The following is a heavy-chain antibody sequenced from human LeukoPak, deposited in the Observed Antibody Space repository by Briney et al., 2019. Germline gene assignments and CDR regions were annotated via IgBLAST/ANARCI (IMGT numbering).Heavy chain of an antibody. D-gene: IGHD5-18*01. J-gene: IGHJ6*03. Sequence: SETLSLTCTVSGGSISSSSYYWGWIRQPPGKGLEWIGSIYYSGSTYYNPSLKSRVTISVDTSKNQFSLKLSSVTAADTAVYYCARLKKGYSYAHYYYYYMDVWGKGTTVTISS. CDR2: IYYSGST. CDR1: GGSISSSSYY. V-gene: IGHV4-39*07. CDR3: ARLKKGYSYAHYYYYYMDV.